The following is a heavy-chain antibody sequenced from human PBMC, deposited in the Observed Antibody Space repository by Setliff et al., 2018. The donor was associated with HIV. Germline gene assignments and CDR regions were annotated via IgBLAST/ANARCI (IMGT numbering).Heavy chain of an antibody. J-gene: IGHJ6*02. CDR2: ITPLLGTT. V-gene: IGHV1-69*05. D-gene: IGHD3-10*02. CDR3: ARGQKMYFMITMLGGYYYYHMDV. Sequence: SVKVSCKASGGTFSSYGITWVRQAPGQGLEWMGGITPLLGTTNYAQRFQSRVTLTTDESTNTVFMDLSSLRSEDTAVYYCARGQKMYFMITMLGGYYYYHMDVWGQGTTVTVSS. CDR1: GGTFSSYG.